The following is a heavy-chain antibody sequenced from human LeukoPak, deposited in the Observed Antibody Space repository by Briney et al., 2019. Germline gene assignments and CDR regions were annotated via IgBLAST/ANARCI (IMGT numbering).Heavy chain of an antibody. D-gene: IGHD6-13*01. J-gene: IGHJ4*02. CDR3: ARLYSSSHAFSY. CDR1: GGSISSYY. Sequence: SETLSLTCTVSGGSISSYYWSWIRQPLGRGLEWIGYIYYSGSTNYNPSLKSRVTISVDTSKNQFSLKLSSVTAADTAVYYCARLYSSSHAFSYWGQGTLVTVSS. V-gene: IGHV4-59*01. CDR2: IYYSGST.